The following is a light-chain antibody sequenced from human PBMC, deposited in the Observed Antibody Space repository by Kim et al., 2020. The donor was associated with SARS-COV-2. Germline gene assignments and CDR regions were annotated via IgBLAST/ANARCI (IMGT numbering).Light chain of an antibody. CDR1: SSNIGRHT. J-gene: IGLJ2*01. CDR3: ASWDDSLNVVV. CDR2: SYN. V-gene: IGLV1-44*01. Sequence: GQRVTISCSGVSSNIGRHTVNWYRQLPGTAPKLLINSYNQRPSGVPDRFSVSKSGTSASLAISGLQSEDEADYHCASWDDSLNVVVFGGGTQLTVL.